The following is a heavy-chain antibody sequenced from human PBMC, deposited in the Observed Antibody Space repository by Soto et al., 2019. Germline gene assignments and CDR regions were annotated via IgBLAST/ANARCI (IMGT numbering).Heavy chain of an antibody. CDR2: IIPIFGTA. D-gene: IGHD6-6*01. J-gene: IGHJ4*02. Sequence: ASVKVSCTASGGTFSSYAISCVRQTPGQGLEWMGGIIPIFGTANYAQKFQGRVTITADESTSTAYMELSSLRSEDTALYYCARDPRRGSSSWGDYWGQGTLVTGSS. CDR3: ARDPRRGSSSWGDY. V-gene: IGHV1-69*13. CDR1: GGTFSSYA.